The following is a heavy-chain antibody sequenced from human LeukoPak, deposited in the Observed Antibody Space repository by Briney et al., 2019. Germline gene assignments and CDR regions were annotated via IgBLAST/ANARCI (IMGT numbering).Heavy chain of an antibody. V-gene: IGHV4-39*07. CDR2: MYHSGNT. D-gene: IGHD3-10*01. Sequence: SETLSLTCTVSGGSISSSSYYWGWIRQPPGKRLEWIGSMYHSGNTYYNPSLKSRVTISIDTSKNQFSLKTTSVTAADTAIYYCARGKYYDSGTYFDYWGQGTLVPVSS. CDR3: ARGKYYDSGTYFDY. CDR1: GGSISSSSYY. J-gene: IGHJ4*02.